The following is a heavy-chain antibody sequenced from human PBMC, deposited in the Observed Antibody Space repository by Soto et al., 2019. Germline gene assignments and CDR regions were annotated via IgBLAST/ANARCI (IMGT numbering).Heavy chain of an antibody. CDR3: AXXADYVNWFDP. Sequence: EVQLVESGGGLVQPGGSLRLSCAASGFTFSSYSMNWVRQAPGKGLEWVSYISSSSSTIYYADSVKGRFTISRDNAKNSLYLQMNSLRAXDTAVYXCAXXADYVNWFDPWGQGTLVTVSS. J-gene: IGHJ5*02. CDR2: ISSSSSTI. V-gene: IGHV3-48*01. CDR1: GFTFSSYS. D-gene: IGHD4-17*01.